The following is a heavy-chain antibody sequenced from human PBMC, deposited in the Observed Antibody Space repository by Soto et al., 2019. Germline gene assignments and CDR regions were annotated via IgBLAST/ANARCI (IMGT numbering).Heavy chain of an antibody. V-gene: IGHV1-18*01. D-gene: IGHD3-10*01. CDR2: ISAYNGNT. J-gene: IGHJ6*02. Sequence: GASVKVSCKASGYTFTNYGISWVRQAPGQGLEWMGWISAYNGNTKYAQKFQGRVTMITDTSTSTAYMELRSLRSDDTAVYYCARDGEMATISYPYYHYGMDVWGQGTTVAVSS. CDR1: GYTFTNYG. CDR3: ARDGEMATISYPYYHYGMDV.